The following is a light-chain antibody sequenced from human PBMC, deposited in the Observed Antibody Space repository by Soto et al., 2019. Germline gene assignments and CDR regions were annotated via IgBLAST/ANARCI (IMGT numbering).Light chain of an antibody. CDR3: CSYAGTNTYVV. V-gene: IGLV2-23*02. Sequence: QSALTQPASVSGSLGQSITISCTGTSSDVGTYNLVSWYQHHPGKAPKLIIYGVNKRPSGVSNRFSGSKSGNTASLTISGLQAEEEADYYCCSYAGTNTYVVFGGGTQLTVL. J-gene: IGLJ2*01. CDR2: GVN. CDR1: SSDVGTYNL.